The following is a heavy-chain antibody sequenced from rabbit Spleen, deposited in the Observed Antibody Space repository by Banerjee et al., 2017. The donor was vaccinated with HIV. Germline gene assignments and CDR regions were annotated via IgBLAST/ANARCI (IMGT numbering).Heavy chain of an antibody. Sequence: QEQLVESGGGLVMPGGSLQLSCKASGFTISSNYWMNWVRLAPGQGLELIGYIDPIFVTTSHASWVNGRFTISSYNAQNTLDLQMNSLTAADTATYFCVRDRANIGGYYAPYYFDVWGQGTLVTVS. CDR1: GFTISSNYW. J-gene: IGHJ4*01. CDR3: VRDRANIGGYYAPYYFDV. D-gene: IGHD1-1*01. V-gene: IGHV1S43*01. CDR2: IDPIFVTT.